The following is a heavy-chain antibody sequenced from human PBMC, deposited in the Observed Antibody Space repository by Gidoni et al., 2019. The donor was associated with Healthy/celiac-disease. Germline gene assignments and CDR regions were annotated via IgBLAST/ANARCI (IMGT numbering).Heavy chain of an antibody. V-gene: IGHV3-33*08. CDR3: ARDPLWFGELFGFDY. CDR2: IWYDGSNK. CDR1: GFTFRSYG. J-gene: IGHJ4*02. D-gene: IGHD3-10*01. Sequence: QVQLVESGGGVVQPGRSLRLSCAASGFTFRSYGMHWVRQAPGKGLEWVAVIWYDGSNKYYADSVKGRFTISRDNSKNTLYLQMNSLRAEDTAVYYCARDPLWFGELFGFDYWGQGTLVTVSS.